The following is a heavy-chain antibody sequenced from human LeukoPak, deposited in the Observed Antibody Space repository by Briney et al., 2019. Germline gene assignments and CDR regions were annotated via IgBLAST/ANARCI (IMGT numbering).Heavy chain of an antibody. CDR2: INAGNGNT. D-gene: IGHD3-10*01. Sequence: ASVKVSCKASGYTFTSYAMHWVRQAPGQRLEWMGWINAGNGNTKYSQEFQGRVTITRDTSASTAYMELSSLRSEDMAVYYCARGRFMYYGSGSYYFDYWGQGTLVTVSS. CDR3: ARGRFMYYGSGSYYFDY. CDR1: GYTFTSYA. J-gene: IGHJ4*02. V-gene: IGHV1-3*03.